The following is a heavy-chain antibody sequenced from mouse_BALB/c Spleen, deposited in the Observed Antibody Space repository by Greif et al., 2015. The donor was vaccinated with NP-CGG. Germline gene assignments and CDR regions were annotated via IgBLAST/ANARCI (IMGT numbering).Heavy chain of an antibody. CDR3: ARGDYGSSYGFAY. J-gene: IGHJ3*01. Sequence: VQLQQSGPGLVQPSQSLSITCTVSGFSLTSYGVHWVRQSPGKGLEWLGVIWSGGSTDYNAAFISRLSISKDNSKGXVFFKMNSLQANETAIYYCARGDYGSSYGFAYWGQGTLVTVSA. CDR2: IWSGGST. CDR1: GFSLTSYG. V-gene: IGHV2-2*02. D-gene: IGHD1-1*01.